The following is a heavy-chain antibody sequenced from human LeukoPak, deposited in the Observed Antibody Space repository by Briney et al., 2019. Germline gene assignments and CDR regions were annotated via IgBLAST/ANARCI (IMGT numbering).Heavy chain of an antibody. Sequence: PSETLSLTCTVSGGSISSSSYYWGWIRQPPGEGLEWIGSIYYSGSTYYNPSLKSRVTISVDTSKNQFSLKLSSVTAADTAVYYCAGDPGIAVAGTVFNWFDPWGQGTLVTVSS. V-gene: IGHV4-39*07. D-gene: IGHD6-19*01. J-gene: IGHJ5*02. CDR1: GGSISSSSYY. CDR3: AGDPGIAVAGTVFNWFDP. CDR2: IYYSGST.